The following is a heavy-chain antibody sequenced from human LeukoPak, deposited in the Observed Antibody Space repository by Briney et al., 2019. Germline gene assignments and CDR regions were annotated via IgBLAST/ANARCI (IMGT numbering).Heavy chain of an antibody. J-gene: IGHJ4*02. V-gene: IGHV3-74*01. CDR3: ARVVDYYGSGKVY. CDR2: INTDGSST. D-gene: IGHD3-10*01. CDR1: GFTFSSYW. Sequence: PGGSLRLSCAASGFTFSSYWMHWVRQAPGKGLVWVSRINTDGSSTSYADSVKGRFTISRDNAKNTLYLQMNSLRAEDTAVYYCARVVDYYGSGKVYWGQGTLVTVSS.